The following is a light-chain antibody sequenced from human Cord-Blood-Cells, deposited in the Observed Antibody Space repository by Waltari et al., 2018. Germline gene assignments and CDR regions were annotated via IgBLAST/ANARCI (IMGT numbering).Light chain of an antibody. J-gene: IGKJ1*01. CDR1: QSISSY. CDR3: QQSYSTPPT. CDR2: AAS. V-gene: IGKV1-39*01. Sequence: DIQMTQSPSSLSASVGDRVTITCRASQSISSYLNWYQQKPGKAPKLLIYAASSLQIGVPSRFSGSGSGTDFTITISSLQPEDFATYYCQQSYSTPPTFGQGTKVEIK.